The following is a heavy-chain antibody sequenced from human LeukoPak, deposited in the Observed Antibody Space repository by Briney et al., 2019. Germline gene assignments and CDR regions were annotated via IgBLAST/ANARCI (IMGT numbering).Heavy chain of an antibody. V-gene: IGHV3-23*01. CDR1: GFTFSTYA. Sequence: GGSLRLSCAASGFTFSTYAMSWVRQAPGKGLEWVSAISDNGGYTYYADSVQGRFTISRDNSKSTLCLQMNSLRAEDTAVYYCAKQLGYCSDGSCYFPYWGQGTLVTVSS. CDR2: ISDNGGYT. J-gene: IGHJ4*02. CDR3: AKQLGYCSDGSCYFPY. D-gene: IGHD2-15*01.